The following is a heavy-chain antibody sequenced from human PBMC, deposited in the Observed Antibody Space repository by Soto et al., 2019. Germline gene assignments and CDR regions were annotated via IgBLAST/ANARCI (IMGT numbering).Heavy chain of an antibody. Sequence: QVQLQESGPGLVKPSQTLSLTCTVSGGSISSGGYYWSWIRQHPGKGLEWIGYIYYSGSTYYNPSLKSRVTISEDPSKNQCALKLSSVTAADTAVYYCARAVVVVSNWFDPWGQGTLVTVSS. CDR3: ARAVVVVSNWFDP. CDR2: IYYSGST. J-gene: IGHJ5*02. V-gene: IGHV4-31*03. CDR1: GGSISSGGYY. D-gene: IGHD2-15*01.